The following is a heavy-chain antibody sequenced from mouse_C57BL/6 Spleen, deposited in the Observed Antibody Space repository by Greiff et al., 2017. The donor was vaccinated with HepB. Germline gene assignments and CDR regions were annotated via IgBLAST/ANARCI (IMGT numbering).Heavy chain of an antibody. CDR3: ARGVHYYGSSPYAMDY. V-gene: IGHV1-82*01. D-gene: IGHD1-1*01. Sequence: VQLQQSGPELVKPGASVKISCKASGYAFSSSWMNWVKQRPGKGLEWIGRIYPGDGDTNYNGKFKGKATLTADKSSSTAYMQLSSLTSEDSAVYFCARGVHYYGSSPYAMDYWGQGTSVTVSS. CDR2: IYPGDGDT. J-gene: IGHJ4*01. CDR1: GYAFSSSW.